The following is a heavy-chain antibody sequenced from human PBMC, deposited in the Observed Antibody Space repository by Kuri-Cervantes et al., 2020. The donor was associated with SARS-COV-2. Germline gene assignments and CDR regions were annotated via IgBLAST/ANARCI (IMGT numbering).Heavy chain of an antibody. CDR3: ASILGRPMNSSSWIIYYYYMDV. D-gene: IGHD6-13*01. CDR2: IYYSGST. Sequence: LRLSCTVSGGSISSGDYYWSWIRQPPGKGLEWIGYIYYSGSTYYNPSLKSRVTISVDTSKNQFSLKLSSVTAADTAVYYCASILGRPMNSSSWIIYYYYMDVWGKGTTVTVSS. J-gene: IGHJ6*03. CDR1: GGSISSGDYY. V-gene: IGHV4-30-4*08.